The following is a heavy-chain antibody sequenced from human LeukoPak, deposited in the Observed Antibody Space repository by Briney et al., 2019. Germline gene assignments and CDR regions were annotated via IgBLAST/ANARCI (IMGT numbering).Heavy chain of an antibody. J-gene: IGHJ4*02. CDR2: ISSSGSTI. Sequence: GGSLRLSCAASGFTFSSYEMNWVRQAPGKGLEWVSYISSSGSTIYYADSVRGRFTISRDNAKNSLYLQMNSLRAEDTAVYYCARDLSPLSNYMGDYWGQGTLVTVSS. D-gene: IGHD1-7*01. CDR3: ARDLSPLSNYMGDY. CDR1: GFTFSSYE. V-gene: IGHV3-48*03.